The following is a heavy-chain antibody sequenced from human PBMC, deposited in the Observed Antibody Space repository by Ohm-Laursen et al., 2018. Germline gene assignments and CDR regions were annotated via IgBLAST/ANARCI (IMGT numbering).Heavy chain of an antibody. CDR1: GFIFSSYG. D-gene: IGHD3-10*01. CDR2: ISYDGSK. Sequence: SLRLSCAASGFIFSSYGMHWVRQAPGKGLEWVAVISYDGSKNADSVKGRFTISRDNSKNTLYLQMNILRADDTAVYYCAITGGFWNYWGQGTLVTVSS. V-gene: IGHV3-30*03. J-gene: IGHJ4*02. CDR3: AITGGFWNY.